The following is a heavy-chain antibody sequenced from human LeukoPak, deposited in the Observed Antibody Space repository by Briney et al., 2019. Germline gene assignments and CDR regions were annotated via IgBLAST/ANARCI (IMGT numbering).Heavy chain of an antibody. CDR2: IKQDGSEK. J-gene: IGHJ6*03. CDR1: GFTFSSYW. V-gene: IGHV3-7*03. Sequence: GGSLRLSCAASGFTFSSYWMSWVRQAPGKGLEWVANIKQDGSEKYYVDSVKGRFTISRDNAKNSLYLQMNSLRAEDTAVYYCARVGGTGSSWHRTYYYYMDVWGKGTTVTVSS. CDR3: ARVGGTGSSWHRTYYYYMDV. D-gene: IGHD6-13*01.